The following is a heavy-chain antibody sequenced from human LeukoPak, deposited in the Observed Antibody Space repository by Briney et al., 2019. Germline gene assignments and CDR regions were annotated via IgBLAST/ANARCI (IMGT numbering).Heavy chain of an antibody. D-gene: IGHD3-22*01. CDR1: GYSISSGYY. V-gene: IGHV4-38-2*02. J-gene: IGHJ1*01. CDR3: ARGQGILVVDIHTEYFQR. Sequence: SETLSLTCTVSGYSISSGYYWGWIRQSPGEGLEYIGSLFHTGISYYNPSLKSRVSISVDTSKNQFSLRLSSVTAADTAVYYCARGQGILVVDIHTEYFQRWGQGTLVTVSS. CDR2: LFHTGIS.